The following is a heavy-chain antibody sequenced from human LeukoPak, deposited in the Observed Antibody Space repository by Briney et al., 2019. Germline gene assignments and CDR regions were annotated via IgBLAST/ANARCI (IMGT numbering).Heavy chain of an antibody. CDR1: GFTFSSYE. V-gene: IGHV3-48*03. CDR3: ARDGITMVRGVIGY. J-gene: IGHJ4*02. D-gene: IGHD3-10*01. Sequence: GGSLRLSCAASGFTFSSYEMNWVRQAPGKGLEWVSYISSSGGTIYYADSVKGRFTISRDNAKNSLYLQMNSLRAEDTAVYYCARDGITMVRGVIGYWGQGTLVTVSS. CDR2: ISSSGGTI.